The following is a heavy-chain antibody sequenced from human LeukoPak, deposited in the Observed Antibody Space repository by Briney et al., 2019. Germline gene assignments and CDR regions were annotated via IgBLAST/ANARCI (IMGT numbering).Heavy chain of an antibody. J-gene: IGHJ4*02. CDR3: ARGDHYYDSSGYSFDY. D-gene: IGHD3-22*01. Sequence: PGGSLRLSCAASGFTFSSYGMHWVRQAPGKGLEWVAVIWYDGSNKYYADSVKGRFTISRDNSKNTLYLQMNSLRAEDTAVYYCARGDHYYDSSGYSFDYWGQGTLVTVSS. CDR2: IWYDGSNK. V-gene: IGHV3-33*01. CDR1: GFTFSSYG.